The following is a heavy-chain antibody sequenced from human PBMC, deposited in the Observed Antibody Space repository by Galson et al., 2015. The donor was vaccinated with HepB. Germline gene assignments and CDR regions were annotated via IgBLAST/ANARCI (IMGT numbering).Heavy chain of an antibody. D-gene: IGHD1-26*01. CDR3: ARGSGSYLTPPFYF. CDR2: ISSSSSYI. J-gene: IGHJ4*02. Sequence: SLRLSCAASGFTFSSYSMNWVRQAPGKGLEWVSSISSSSSYIYYADSVKGRFTISRDNAKNSLYLQMNSLRAEDTAVYYCARGSGSYLTPPFYFWGQGTLVTVSS. V-gene: IGHV3-21*01. CDR1: GFTFSSYS.